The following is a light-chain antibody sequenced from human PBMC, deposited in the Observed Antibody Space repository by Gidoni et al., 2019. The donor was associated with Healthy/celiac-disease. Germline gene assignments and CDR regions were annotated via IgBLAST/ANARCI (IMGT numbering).Light chain of an antibody. V-gene: IGLV1-44*01. CDR1: SSNIGSKT. CDR2: SNN. CDR3: AAWYDSLNGLWV. J-gene: IGLJ3*02. Sequence: QSVLTQPPSASGTPGQRVTISCSGSSSNIGSKTVNWYQQLPGTAPNLLIHSNNPRPSGVPDRFSGPKSGTSASLAISWPQSEDEADYYCAAWYDSLNGLWVFGGGTKLTVL.